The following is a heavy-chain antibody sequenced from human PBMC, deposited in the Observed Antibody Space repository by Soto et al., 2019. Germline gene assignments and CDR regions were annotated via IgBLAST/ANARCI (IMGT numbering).Heavy chain of an antibody. V-gene: IGHV5-51*01. J-gene: IGHJ6*02. CDR3: ATPSGYFGSRNYYYYGMDV. D-gene: IGHD3-10*01. Sequence: PGESLKISCKGSGYSFTSYWIGWVRQMPGKGLEWMGIIYPGDSDTRYSPSFQGQVTISADKSISTAYLQWSSLKASDTAMYYCATPSGYFGSRNYYYYGMDVWGQGTTVTVSS. CDR2: IYPGDSDT. CDR1: GYSFTSYW.